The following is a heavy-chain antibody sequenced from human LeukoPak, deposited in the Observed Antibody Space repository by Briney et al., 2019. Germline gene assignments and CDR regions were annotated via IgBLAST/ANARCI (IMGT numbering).Heavy chain of an antibody. CDR1: GGSISSGGYY. V-gene: IGHV4-31*03. J-gene: IGHJ4*02. Sequence: SETLSLTCTVSGGSISSGGYYWSWIRQHPGKGLEWIGYIYYSGSTYYNPSLKSRVTISVDTSKNQFSLKLSSVTAADTAAYYCARGGSSSYFDYWGQGTLVTVSS. CDR2: IYYSGST. CDR3: ARGGSSSYFDY. D-gene: IGHD6-13*01.